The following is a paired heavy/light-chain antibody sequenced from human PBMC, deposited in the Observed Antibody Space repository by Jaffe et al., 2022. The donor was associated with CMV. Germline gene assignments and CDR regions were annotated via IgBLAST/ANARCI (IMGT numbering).Light chain of an antibody. J-gene: IGKJ2*01. CDR2: KAS. CDR1: QSISFW. V-gene: IGKV1-5*03. CDR3: QQYQSYSST. Sequence: IQMTQSPSTLSASVGDRVTITCRASQSISFWLAWYQQKPGKAPKLLIYKASRLENGVPSRFSGSGSETEFTLTISSLQPDDFATYYCQQYQSYSSTFGQGTKLEIK.
Heavy chain of an antibody. CDR3: ARDRLAESYYTGGGYYYFDS. V-gene: IGHV3-11*06. D-gene: IGHD3-22*01. CDR1: GFTFSDYY. J-gene: IGHJ4*02. Sequence: QVQLVESGGGLVKPGGSLRLSCAASGFTFSDYYMSWIRQAPGKGLEWVSYISRSSEYTNYADSVKGRFTISRDNAKNSLFLQMDSLRAEDTAVYYCARDRLAESYYTGGGYYYFDSWGQGALVTVSS. CDR2: ISRSSEYT.